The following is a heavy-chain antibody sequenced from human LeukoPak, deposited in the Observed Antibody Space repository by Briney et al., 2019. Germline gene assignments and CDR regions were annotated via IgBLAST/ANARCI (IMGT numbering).Heavy chain of an antibody. CDR3: ARAQPRGNYVFAYYYYGMDV. Sequence: GGSLRLSCAACGFTFSSYSMNWVRQAPGKGLEWVSSISSSSSYIYYADSVKGRFTISRDNAKNSLYLQMNSLRAEDTAVYYCARAQPRGNYVFAYYYYGMDVWGQGTTVTVSS. V-gene: IGHV3-21*01. D-gene: IGHD1-7*01. CDR2: ISSSSSYI. J-gene: IGHJ6*02. CDR1: GFTFSSYS.